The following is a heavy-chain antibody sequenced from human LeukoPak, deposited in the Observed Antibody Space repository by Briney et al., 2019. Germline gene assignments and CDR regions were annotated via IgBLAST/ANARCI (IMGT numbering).Heavy chain of an antibody. CDR2: ISGSGGST. CDR1: GFSFSKYA. Sequence: GGFLRLSCAASGFSFSKYAMSWVRQAPGKGLEWVSAISGSGGSTYYADSVRGRFTISRDNSKNTLYLQMNSLRAEDTAVYYCAKDRLYDSSGYYFPLGSWGQGTLVSVSS. J-gene: IGHJ4*02. CDR3: AKDRLYDSSGYYFPLGS. D-gene: IGHD3-22*01. V-gene: IGHV3-23*01.